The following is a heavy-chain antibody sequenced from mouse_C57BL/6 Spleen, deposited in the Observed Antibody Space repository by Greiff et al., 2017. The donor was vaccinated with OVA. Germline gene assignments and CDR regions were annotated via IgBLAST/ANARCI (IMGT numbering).Heavy chain of an antibody. CDR1: GFNIKDYY. CDR2: IDPEDGET. CDR3: ATEGPHWYFDV. Sequence: EVQLQQSGAELVKPGASVKLSCTASGFNIKDYYMHWVKQRTEQGLEWIGRIDPEDGETKYAPKFKGKATITADTSSNTAYLQLGRLTSEDTAVYYCATEGPHWYFDVWGTGTTVTVSS. D-gene: IGHD6-1*01. V-gene: IGHV14-2*01. J-gene: IGHJ1*03.